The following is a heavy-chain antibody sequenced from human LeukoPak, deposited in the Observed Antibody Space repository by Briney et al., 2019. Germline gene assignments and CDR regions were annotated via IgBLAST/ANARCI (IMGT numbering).Heavy chain of an antibody. Sequence: GGSLRLSCAVSGFTFSAYAMSWVRQAPGKGLEWVSAISGSGGSTYYAESVKGRFTISRDNPKNTLSLQMNSLRAEDTAVYYCARETKEMATILDYWGQGTLVTVSS. D-gene: IGHD5-24*01. J-gene: IGHJ4*02. CDR1: GFTFSAYA. CDR2: ISGSGGST. V-gene: IGHV3-23*01. CDR3: ARETKEMATILDY.